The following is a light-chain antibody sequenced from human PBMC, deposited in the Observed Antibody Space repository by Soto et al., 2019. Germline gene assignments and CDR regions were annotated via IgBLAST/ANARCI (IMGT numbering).Light chain of an antibody. CDR1: QSINNY. Sequence: DIVLTQSPGTLSLSPGERVTLSCRASQSINNYLAWYQQKPGQAPRLLIYDASNRATGIPSRFSGRGSGTDFKLRISGLEPEDFATYYCQQRAGWPYTFGQGTRLEIK. J-gene: IGKJ2*01. V-gene: IGKV3-11*01. CDR2: DAS. CDR3: QQRAGWPYT.